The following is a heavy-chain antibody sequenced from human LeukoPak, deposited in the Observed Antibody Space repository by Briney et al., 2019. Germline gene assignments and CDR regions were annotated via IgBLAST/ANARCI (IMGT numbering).Heavy chain of an antibody. CDR1: GFTFGSFF. J-gene: IGHJ4*02. D-gene: IGHD5-12*01. CDR3: ARVNRGYDY. Sequence: GSLRLSCAASGFTFGSFFMHWVRQAPRIGLEYVSAITGDGHNTFYADSVMGRFTISRDNSKNTLYLQMGSLRPEDMALYYCARVNRGYDYWGQGVLVTVSS. CDR2: ITGDGHNT. V-gene: IGHV3-64*02.